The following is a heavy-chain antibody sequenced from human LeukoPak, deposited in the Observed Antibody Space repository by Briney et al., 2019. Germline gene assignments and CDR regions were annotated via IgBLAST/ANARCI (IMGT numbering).Heavy chain of an antibody. CDR2: ISAYNGNT. Sequence: VASVKVSCTASGYTFTSYGISWVRQAPGQGLEWMGWISAYNGNTNYAQKLQGRVTMTTDTSTSTAYMELRSLRSDDTAVYYCARDEGYSYGYSQIIIDYWGQGTLVTVSS. V-gene: IGHV1-18*01. J-gene: IGHJ4*02. CDR1: GYTFTSYG. CDR3: ARDEGYSYGYSQIIIDY. D-gene: IGHD5-18*01.